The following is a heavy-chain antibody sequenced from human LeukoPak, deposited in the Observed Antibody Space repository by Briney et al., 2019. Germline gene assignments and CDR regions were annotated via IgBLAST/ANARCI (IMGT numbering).Heavy chain of an antibody. CDR3: ARSFAYSSTRFDP. CDR1: GGSMSPYY. D-gene: IGHD6-13*01. Sequence: KSSETLSLTCSVSGGSMSPYYWNWIGQPPGKGLEWVGYIHYGGSSNYNPSLKSRVTISLDTSKDQVSLKLTSVTAADTAVYYCARSFAYSSTRFDPWGQGTLVTVSS. CDR2: IHYGGSS. V-gene: IGHV4-59*08. J-gene: IGHJ5*02.